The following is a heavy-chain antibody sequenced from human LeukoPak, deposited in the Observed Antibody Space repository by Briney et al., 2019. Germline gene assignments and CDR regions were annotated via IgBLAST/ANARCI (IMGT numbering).Heavy chain of an antibody. V-gene: IGHV3-48*04. Sequence: PGGSLRLSCAASGFTFSNYAMHWVRQAPGKGLEWVSYLTTTGSTMYSADSVKGRFTISRDNAKNSLHLQMDSLRAEDTAVYYCARAYRDVIFDYWGQGILVTVSS. D-gene: IGHD5-24*01. CDR1: GFTFSNYA. CDR2: LTTTGSTM. J-gene: IGHJ4*02. CDR3: ARAYRDVIFDY.